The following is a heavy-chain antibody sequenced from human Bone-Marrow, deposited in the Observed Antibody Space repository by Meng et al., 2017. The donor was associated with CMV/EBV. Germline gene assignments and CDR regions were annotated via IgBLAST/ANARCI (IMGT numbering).Heavy chain of an antibody. CDR2: IKSKTDGGTT. V-gene: IGHV3-15*01. D-gene: IGHD1-26*01. CDR3: TYRSSRLGSYLRDY. Sequence: GESLKISCAASGFTFSSYAMNWVRQAPGKGLEWVGRIKSKTDGGTTDYAAPVKGRFTISRDDSKNTLYLQMNSLKTEDTAVYYCTYRSSRLGSYLRDYWGQGTLVTGSS. J-gene: IGHJ4*02. CDR1: GFTFSSYA.